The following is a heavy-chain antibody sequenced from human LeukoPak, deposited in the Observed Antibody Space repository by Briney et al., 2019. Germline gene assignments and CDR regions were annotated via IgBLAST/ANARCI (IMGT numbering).Heavy chain of an antibody. CDR3: AKESIYGDYAPPFDY. CDR2: ISYDGSNK. Sequence: GGSLRLSCAASGCTFSSYGMHWVRQAPGKGLEWVAVISYDGSNKYYADSVKGRFTISRDNSKNTLYLQMNSLRAEDTAVYYCAKESIYGDYAPPFDYWGQGTLVTVSS. V-gene: IGHV3-30*18. J-gene: IGHJ4*02. D-gene: IGHD4-17*01. CDR1: GCTFSSYG.